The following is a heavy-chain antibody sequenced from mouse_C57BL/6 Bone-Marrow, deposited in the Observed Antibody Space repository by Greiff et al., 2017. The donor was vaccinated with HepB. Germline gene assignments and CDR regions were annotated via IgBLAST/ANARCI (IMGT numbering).Heavy chain of an antibody. CDR1: GYTFTDYE. Sequence: QVQLKESGAELVRPGASVTLSCKASGYTFTDYEMHWVKQIPVHGLEWIGAIDPETGGTAYNQKFKGKAILTADKSSSTAYMELRSLTSEDSAVYYYTRPYYSNLRAWWGQGTLVTVSA. D-gene: IGHD2-5*01. CDR2: IDPETGGT. CDR3: TRPYYSNLRAW. J-gene: IGHJ3*02. V-gene: IGHV1-15*01.